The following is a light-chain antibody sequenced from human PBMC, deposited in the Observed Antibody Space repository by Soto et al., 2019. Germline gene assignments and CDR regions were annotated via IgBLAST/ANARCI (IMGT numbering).Light chain of an antibody. CDR1: KIGSKI. CDR2: DAT. J-gene: IGLJ1*01. Sequence: SYELTQPPSVSVAPGQTAKITCGGDKIGSKIVHWYKQRPGQAPVAVVFDATDRPSGIPDRFSGSNSGNTATLTISRVEAGDEADYYCQIWDSDSDHYVFGSGTKVTVL. V-gene: IGLV3-21*02. CDR3: QIWDSDSDHYV.